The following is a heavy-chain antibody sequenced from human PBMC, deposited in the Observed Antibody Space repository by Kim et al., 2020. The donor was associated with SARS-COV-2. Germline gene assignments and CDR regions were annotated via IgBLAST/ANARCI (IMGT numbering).Heavy chain of an antibody. D-gene: IGHD7-27*01. CDR3: ARELSRGPTGSEETGVDAFDI. J-gene: IGHJ3*02. CDR1: GGTFSSYT. CDR2: IIPILGIA. Sequence: SVKVSCKASGGTFSSYTISWVRQAPGQGLEWMGRIIPILGIANYAQKFQGRVTITADKSTSTAYMELSSLRSEDTAVYYCARELSRGPTGSEETGVDAFDIWGQGTMVTVSS. V-gene: IGHV1-69*04.